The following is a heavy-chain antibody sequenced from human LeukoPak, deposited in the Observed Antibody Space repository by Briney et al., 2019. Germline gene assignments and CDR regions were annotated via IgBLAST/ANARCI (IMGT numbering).Heavy chain of an antibody. CDR3: ARASNPWLQLT. D-gene: IGHD5-24*01. V-gene: IGHV3-7*05. CDR2: IKQDGSEK. Sequence: GVSLRLSCAASGFTFSNYWMIWVRQAPGKGLEWVGNIKQDGSEKRYADSVRGRFTISRDNAQTSLYLQMNSPRAEDTAVYYCARASNPWLQLTWGQGTLVTVSS. J-gene: IGHJ5*02. CDR1: GFTFSNYW.